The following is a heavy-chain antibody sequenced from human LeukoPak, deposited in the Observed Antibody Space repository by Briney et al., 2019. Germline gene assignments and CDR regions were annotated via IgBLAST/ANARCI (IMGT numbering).Heavy chain of an antibody. V-gene: IGHV3-11*05. J-gene: IGHJ1*01. CDR3: ARDPVSSSWYGYFQH. CDR2: ISSSSTYT. Sequence: GGSLRLSCAASGFTFNTYAMSWVRQAPGKGLEWVSYISSSSTYTNYADSVKGRFTISRDNAKNSLYLQMNSLRAEDTAVYYCARDPVSSSWYGYFQHWGQGTLVSVSS. D-gene: IGHD6-13*01. CDR1: GFTFNTYA.